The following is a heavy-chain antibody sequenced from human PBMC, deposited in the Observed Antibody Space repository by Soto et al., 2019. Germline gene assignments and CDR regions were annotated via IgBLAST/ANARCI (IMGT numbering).Heavy chain of an antibody. CDR2: INSDGSAT. D-gene: IGHD7-27*01. CDR3: ARDLTGLVFDY. CDR1: GFTFSSYW. V-gene: IGHV3-74*03. J-gene: IGHJ4*02. Sequence: EVQLVESGGDLVQPGGSLRLSCAASGFTFSSYWMHWVRQAPGKGLVWVSRINSDGSATAYADSVKGRFTISRDNAKNTVYLQMNSLRGEDSATYYCARDLTGLVFDYWGQGALVTVSS.